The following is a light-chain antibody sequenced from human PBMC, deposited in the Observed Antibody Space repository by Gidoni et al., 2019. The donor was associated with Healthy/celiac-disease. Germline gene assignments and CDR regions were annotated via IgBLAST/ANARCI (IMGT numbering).Light chain of an antibody. CDR3: QQSYSTPQDT. CDR1: QSISSY. Sequence: DGEMTQSPSSLSASVGARVTITCRASQSISSYLNWYQQKPGKAPKLLIYAASSLHSGVPSRFSGSGSGTDFTLTISSLQPEDFATYYCQQSYSTPQDTFGQGTRLEIK. V-gene: IGKV1-39*01. CDR2: AAS. J-gene: IGKJ5*01.